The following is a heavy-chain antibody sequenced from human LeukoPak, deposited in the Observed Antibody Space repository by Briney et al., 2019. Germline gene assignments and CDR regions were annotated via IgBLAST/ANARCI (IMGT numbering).Heavy chain of an antibody. CDR1: GGSISSGHYY. J-gene: IGHJ5*02. V-gene: IGHV4-31*03. D-gene: IGHD2-21*01. CDR3: ARTLGDSRFDP. Sequence: SETLSLTCTVSGGSISSGHYYWSWIRQHPGKGLEWIGYIFYSGATYYDPSLKSRVTISVGTSKNQFSLKVTSVTAADTAVYYCARTLGDSRFDPWGQGTLVTVSS. CDR2: IFYSGAT.